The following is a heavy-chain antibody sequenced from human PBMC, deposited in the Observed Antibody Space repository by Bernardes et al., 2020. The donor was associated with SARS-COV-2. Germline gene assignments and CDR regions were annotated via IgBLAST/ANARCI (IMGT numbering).Heavy chain of an antibody. CDR3: ARYFYESRGYPPRYFDY. Sequence: SETLSPTCAVYGGSFSGYYWSWIRQYPGKGLEWIGEINHSGSTNYNPSLKSRVTISLDTSKNQFSLKLSSVTAADTAVYYCARYFYESRGYPPRYFDYWGQGTQVTVAS. J-gene: IGHJ4*02. CDR1: GGSFSGYY. D-gene: IGHD3-22*01. CDR2: INHSGST. V-gene: IGHV4-34*01.